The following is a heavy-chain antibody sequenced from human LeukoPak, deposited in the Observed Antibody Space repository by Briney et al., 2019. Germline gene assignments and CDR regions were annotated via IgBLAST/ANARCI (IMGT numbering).Heavy chain of an antibody. CDR2: IYYNVNT. D-gene: IGHD1-26*01. CDR1: DGSINSYY. Sequence: SETLSLTCSVSDGSINSYYWNWIRRLPGEGLEWIGYIYYNVNTNYSPSLKSRVTMSVDTSKNLFSLKVGSVTAADTAVYYCARGRSNYYGMDVWGQGTTVTVSS. J-gene: IGHJ6*02. V-gene: IGHV4-59*01. CDR3: ARGRSNYYGMDV.